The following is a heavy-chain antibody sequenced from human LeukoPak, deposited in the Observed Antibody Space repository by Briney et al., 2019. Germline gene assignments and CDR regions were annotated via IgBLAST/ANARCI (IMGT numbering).Heavy chain of an antibody. J-gene: IGHJ4*02. CDR2: IVVGSGNT. Sequence: TSVKVSCKASGFTFRSTAMQWVRQARGQPLEWIGWIVVGSGNTNYAQNFQERVTITRDMSTSTAYMELSSLRSEDTAVYYCAADPGMLTSYFEYWSQGTLVTVSS. CDR3: AADPGMLTSYFEY. CDR1: GFTFRSTA. D-gene: IGHD3-16*01. V-gene: IGHV1-58*02.